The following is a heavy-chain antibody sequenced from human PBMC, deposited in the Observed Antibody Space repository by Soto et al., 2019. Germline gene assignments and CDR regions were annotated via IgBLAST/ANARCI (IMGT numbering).Heavy chain of an antibody. V-gene: IGHV3-74*01. Sequence: PGGSLRLSCAASGFTFSSYWMHWVRQVPGKGLLWVSRIDEYGNTIDYADSVRGRFTISRDNARNTLYPEMNSLRAEDTALYYCTRDIGGRWAYWGPGTLVTVSS. CDR3: TRDIGGRWAY. J-gene: IGHJ4*02. CDR2: IDEYGNTI. CDR1: GFTFSSYW. D-gene: IGHD3-16*01.